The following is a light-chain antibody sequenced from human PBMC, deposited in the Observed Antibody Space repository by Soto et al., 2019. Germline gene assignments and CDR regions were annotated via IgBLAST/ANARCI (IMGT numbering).Light chain of an antibody. Sequence: EIVLTQSPGTLSLSPGDRATLSCRASQSVSSSDFAWYQQKAAQAPRLLIYGASSMATGITDRLRGSGFGTDFTLIISRLDVEDCAVDYWQEYGSSPLYTFGQGTKLEI. J-gene: IGKJ2*01. CDR2: GAS. CDR1: QSVSSSD. V-gene: IGKV3-20*01. CDR3: QEYGSSPLYT.